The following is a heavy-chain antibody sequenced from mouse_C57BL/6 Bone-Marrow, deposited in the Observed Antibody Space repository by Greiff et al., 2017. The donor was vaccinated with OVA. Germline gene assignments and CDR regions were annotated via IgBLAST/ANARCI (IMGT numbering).Heavy chain of an antibody. CDR3: ARDRDSSGPAWFAY. CDR1: GFTFSSYA. CDR2: ISDGGSYT. D-gene: IGHD3-2*02. V-gene: IGHV5-4*01. J-gene: IGHJ3*01. Sequence: EVKLVESGGGLVKPGGSLKLSCAASGFTFSSYAMSWVRQTPEKRLEWVATISDGGSYTYYPDNVKGRFTISRDKAKNNLYLQMSHLKSEDTAMYYCARDRDSSGPAWFAYWGQGTLVTVSA.